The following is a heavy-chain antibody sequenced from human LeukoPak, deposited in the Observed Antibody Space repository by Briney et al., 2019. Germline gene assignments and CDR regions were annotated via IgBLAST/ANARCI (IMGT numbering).Heavy chain of an antibody. CDR3: ARDLINLGYCSSTSCHRAEYFQH. CDR2: ISSSTI. J-gene: IGHJ1*01. CDR1: GFTFSSYS. V-gene: IGHV3-48*01. Sequence: PGGSLRLSCAASGFTFSSYSMNWVRQAPGKGLEWVSYISSSTIYYADSVKGRFTISRDNAKNSLYLQMNSLRAEDTAVYYCARDLINLGYCSSTSCHRAEYFQHWGQGTLVTVSS. D-gene: IGHD2-2*01.